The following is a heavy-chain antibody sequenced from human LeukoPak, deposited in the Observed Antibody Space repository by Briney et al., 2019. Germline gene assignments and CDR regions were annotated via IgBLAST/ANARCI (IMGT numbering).Heavy chain of an antibody. Sequence: GSSVEVSCKASGGTFSSYAISWVRQAPGQGLEWMGRIIPILGIANYAQKFQGRVTITADKSTSTAYMELSSLRSEDTAVYYCARPAYYYDSSGYLDAFDIWGQGTMVTVSS. J-gene: IGHJ3*02. CDR3: ARPAYYYDSSGYLDAFDI. D-gene: IGHD3-22*01. V-gene: IGHV1-69*04. CDR1: GGTFSSYA. CDR2: IIPILGIA.